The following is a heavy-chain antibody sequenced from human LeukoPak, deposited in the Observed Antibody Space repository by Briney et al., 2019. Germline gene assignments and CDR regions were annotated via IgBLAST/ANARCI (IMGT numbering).Heavy chain of an antibody. CDR1: GFIFNSST. D-gene: IGHD3-16*01. J-gene: IGHJ6*03. CDR2: ISSSGSDI. CDR3: ARDVGEEGRLGYYYYYMDV. V-gene: IGHV3-21*04. Sequence: GGSLRLSCSASGFIFNSSTMTWVRQAPGEGPECVASISSSGSDIHYADSVRGRFTISRDNAKNSLYLQMNSLRAEDTAVYYCARDVGEEGRLGYYYYYMDVWGKGTTVTVSS.